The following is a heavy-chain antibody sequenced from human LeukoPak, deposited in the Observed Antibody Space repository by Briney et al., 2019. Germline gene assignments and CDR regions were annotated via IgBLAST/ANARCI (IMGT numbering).Heavy chain of an antibody. CDR2: IRSKANSYAT. J-gene: IGHJ5*02. D-gene: IGHD2-15*01. V-gene: IGHV3-73*01. CDR3: AKEAEGGTWFDP. Sequence: GGSLRLPCAASGFTFIDSLMHWGRQASGKGLEWVGRIRSKANSYATEYPASVRGRFTLSRDDSKNTAYLQMNSLRPDDTAVYYCAKEAEGGTWFDPWGQGTLVTVSS. CDR1: GFTFIDSL.